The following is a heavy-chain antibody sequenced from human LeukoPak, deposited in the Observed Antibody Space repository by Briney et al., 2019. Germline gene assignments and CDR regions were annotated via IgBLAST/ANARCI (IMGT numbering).Heavy chain of an antibody. D-gene: IGHD2-2*01. CDR3: ARPDYYCSGTSCYGAFDV. J-gene: IGHJ3*01. CDR2: IYYSGST. Sequence: SETLSLTCTVSGGSISSYYWSWIRQPPGKGLEWIGYIYYSGSTNYNPSLKSRVTISVDRSKNQFSLNLTSVSAADTAVYYCARPDYYCSGTSCYGAFDVWGQGTLVTVSS. CDR1: GGSISSYY. V-gene: IGHV4-59*12.